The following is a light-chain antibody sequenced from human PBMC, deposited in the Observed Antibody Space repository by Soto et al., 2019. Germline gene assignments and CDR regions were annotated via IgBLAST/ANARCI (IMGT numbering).Light chain of an antibody. J-gene: IGKJ3*01. V-gene: IGKV1-39*01. CDR3: QQSYSTLFS. CDR2: AAS. Sequence: DIQMTQSPSSLSASVGDRVTITCRASQTIIRYLNWYQQKPGRAPNLLIYAASNLQSGVPSRFSGRASGTEFTLTISSLQPEDFASYYCQQSYSTLFSFGPGNKVEIK. CDR1: QTIIRY.